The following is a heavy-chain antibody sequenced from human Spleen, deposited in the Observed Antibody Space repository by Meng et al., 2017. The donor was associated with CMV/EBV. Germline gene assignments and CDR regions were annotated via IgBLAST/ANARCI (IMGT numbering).Heavy chain of an antibody. Sequence: SGGSVSSSNYYWGWIRQPPGKGLEWIGSISYSGSTYYNPSLKSRVTISIGTSKSHFSLKMTSVTAADTAAYYCAGDLWFGEANWFDPWGQGTLVTVSS. J-gene: IGHJ5*02. CDR1: GGSVSSSNYY. D-gene: IGHD3-10*01. CDR3: AGDLWFGEANWFDP. CDR2: ISYSGST. V-gene: IGHV4-39*07.